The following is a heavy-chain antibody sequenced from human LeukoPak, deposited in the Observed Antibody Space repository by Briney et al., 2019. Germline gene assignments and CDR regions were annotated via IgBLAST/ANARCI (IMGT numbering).Heavy chain of an antibody. V-gene: IGHV4-31*03. CDR3: ARAAWRGTNSRDAFDI. CDR2: IYYTGTT. Sequence: SQTLSLTCTVSGGSISSGGDYWSLIRQHPGKGLEWIGYIYYTGTTYYNPSLKSRITISVDTSKNQFSLNLSSTTAADTAVYYCARAAWRGTNSRDAFDIWGQGTVVTVSS. J-gene: IGHJ3*02. CDR1: GGSISSGGDY. D-gene: IGHD4/OR15-4a*01.